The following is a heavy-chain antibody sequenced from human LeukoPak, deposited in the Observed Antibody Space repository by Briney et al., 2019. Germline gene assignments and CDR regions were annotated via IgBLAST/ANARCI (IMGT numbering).Heavy chain of an antibody. V-gene: IGHV5-10-1*01. CDR3: ARFGDRDHYYYYYYGMDV. CDR1: GYXFTSYW. CDR2: IDPSDSYT. Sequence: GESLRISCNGSGYXFTSYWISWVRQMPGKGLEWMGRIDPSDSYTNYSPSFQGHVTISADKSISTAYLQWSSLKASDTAMYYCARFGDRDHYYYYYYGMDVWGQGTTVTVSS. D-gene: IGHD3-10*01. J-gene: IGHJ6*02.